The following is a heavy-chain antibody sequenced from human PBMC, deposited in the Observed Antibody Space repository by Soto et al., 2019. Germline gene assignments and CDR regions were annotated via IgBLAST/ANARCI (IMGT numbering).Heavy chain of an antibody. Sequence: SETLSLTCTVSGGSISSNTYYWAWIRQPPGKGLAWIGSISYSGSTYYNPSLKSRVTISVDTSKNQFSLKLSSVTAADTAVYYCARPRDDYNYYYFDYWGQGTLVTVSS. CDR3: ARPRDDYNYYYFDY. V-gene: IGHV4-39*01. CDR1: GGSISSNTYY. CDR2: ISYSGST. J-gene: IGHJ4*02. D-gene: IGHD4-4*01.